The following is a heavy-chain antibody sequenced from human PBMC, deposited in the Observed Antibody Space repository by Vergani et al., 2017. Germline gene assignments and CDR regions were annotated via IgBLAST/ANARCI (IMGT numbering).Heavy chain of an antibody. J-gene: IGHJ4*02. D-gene: IGHD1-26*01. CDR2: IYYSGRT. Sequence: QVQLQESGPGLVKPSQTLSLTCTVSGGSISSGDYYWSWIRQPPGKGLEWMWYIYYSGRTYYNPSLKSRVTISVDPSKNQFSRKLSSVNAADTAVYYCARVEGAGKLSYWGQGTLVTVSS. V-gene: IGHV4-30-4*01. CDR3: ARVEGAGKLSY. CDR1: GGSISSGDYY.